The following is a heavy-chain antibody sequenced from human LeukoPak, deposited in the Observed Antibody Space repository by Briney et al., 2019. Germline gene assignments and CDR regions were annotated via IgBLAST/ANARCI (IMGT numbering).Heavy chain of an antibody. CDR1: GFTFSAYW. D-gene: IGHD3-16*01. Sequence: GGSLRLSCTASGFTFSAYWMFWVRQAPGEGLEWVANIKEDESEKYYVDSVKGRFTISRDNAKNSLYLQMNSLRVEDTAVYYCVRGNPFGEYWGQGTLVTVSS. CDR3: VRGNPFGEY. J-gene: IGHJ4*02. CDR2: IKEDESEK. V-gene: IGHV3-7*03.